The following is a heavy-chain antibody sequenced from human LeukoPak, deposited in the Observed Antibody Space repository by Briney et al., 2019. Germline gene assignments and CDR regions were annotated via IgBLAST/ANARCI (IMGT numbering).Heavy chain of an antibody. CDR3: ARDCSSTSCYWTNYYYYYGMDV. J-gene: IGHJ6*02. V-gene: IGHV1-18*01. Sequence: GASVKVSCKASGYTFTSYVISWVRQAPGQGLEWMGWISAYNGNTNYAQKLQGRVTMTTDTSTSTAYMELRSLRSDDTAVYYCARDCSSTSCYWTNYYYYYGMDVWGQGTTVTVSS. CDR2: ISAYNGNT. CDR1: GYTFTSYV. D-gene: IGHD2-2*01.